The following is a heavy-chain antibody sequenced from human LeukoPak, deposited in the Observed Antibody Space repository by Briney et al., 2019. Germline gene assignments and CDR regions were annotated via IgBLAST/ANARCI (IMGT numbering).Heavy chain of an antibody. CDR1: GFTVSSNY. CDR3: ARHYYDSDGYIHDAFDI. J-gene: IGHJ3*02. CDR2: IYSGDST. V-gene: IGHV3-66*04. D-gene: IGHD3-22*01. Sequence: GGSLRLSCAASGFTVSSNYMSWVRQAPGKGLEWVSVIYSGDSTYYADSVKGRFTISRDNSKNTLYLQMNSLRADDTAVYYCARHYYDSDGYIHDAFDIWGQGTMVTVSS.